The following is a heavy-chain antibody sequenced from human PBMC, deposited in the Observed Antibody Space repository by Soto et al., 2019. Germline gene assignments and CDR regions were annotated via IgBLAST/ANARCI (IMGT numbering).Heavy chain of an antibody. V-gene: IGHV3-15*07. CDR2: IKRKTDGGTI. Sequence: EVPLVESGGGLVEPGGSLRLSCVASGFTFSDAWMNWVRQAPGKGLEWVGRIKRKTDGGTIDYAAPVKGRFTISRDDSGNTLSMQMNSLKTEDTAVYDCTQEDTYDSSGLDYWGQGTLVTVSA. D-gene: IGHD3-22*01. CDR1: GFTFSDAW. CDR3: TQEDTYDSSGLDY. J-gene: IGHJ4*02.